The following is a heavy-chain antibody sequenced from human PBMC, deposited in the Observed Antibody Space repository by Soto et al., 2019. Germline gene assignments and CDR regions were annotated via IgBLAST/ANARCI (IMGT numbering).Heavy chain of an antibody. CDR3: ARVTTTVNYYYYGMDV. CDR2: IYYSGST. J-gene: IGHJ6*02. D-gene: IGHD4-17*01. Sequence: PSETLSLTCTVCGGSISSYYWSWIRQPPGKGLEWIGYIYYSGSTNYNPSLKSRVTISVDTSKNQFSLKLSSVTAADTAVYYCARVTTTVNYYYYGMDVWGQGTTVTVS. V-gene: IGHV4-59*01. CDR1: GGSISSYY.